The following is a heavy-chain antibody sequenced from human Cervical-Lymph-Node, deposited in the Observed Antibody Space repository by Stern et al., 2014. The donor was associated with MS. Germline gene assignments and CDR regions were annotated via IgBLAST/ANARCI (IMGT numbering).Heavy chain of an antibody. CDR3: ARWAYGDGWYNWFDP. J-gene: IGHJ5*02. V-gene: IGHV4-39*01. Sequence: QVQLQESGPGLVKPSETLSLTCTVSGGSISSSSYYWGWIRQPPGKGLEWIGSIYYSGSTYYNPSLNSRVTISVATSKHPFSLTLSSVTAADTAVYYCARWAYGDGWYNWFDPWGQGTLVTVSS. D-gene: IGHD4-17*01. CDR2: IYYSGST. CDR1: GGSISSSSYY.